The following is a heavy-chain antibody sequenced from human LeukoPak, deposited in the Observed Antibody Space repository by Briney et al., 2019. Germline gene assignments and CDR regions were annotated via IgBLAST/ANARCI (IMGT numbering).Heavy chain of an antibody. CDR1: GYTFTGYY. CDR2: INPNSGGT. Sequence: ASVKVSCKASGYTFTGYYMHWVRQAPGQGLEWMGWINPNSGGTNYAQKFQGRVTMTRDTSISTAYMELSRLRSDDTAVYYCTRESNQLLYYFDYWGQGTLVTVSS. J-gene: IGHJ4*02. CDR3: TRESNQLLYYFDY. V-gene: IGHV1-2*02. D-gene: IGHD2-2*01.